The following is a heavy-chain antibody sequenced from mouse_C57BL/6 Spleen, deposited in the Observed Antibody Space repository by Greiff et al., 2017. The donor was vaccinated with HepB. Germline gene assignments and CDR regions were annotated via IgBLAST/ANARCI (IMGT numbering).Heavy chain of an antibody. Sequence: VQLQQPGAELVKPGASVKLSCKASGYTFTSYWMQWVKQRPGQGLEWIGEIDPSDSYTNYNQKFKGKATLTVDTSSSTAYMQLSSLTSEDSAVYYCARPLYGNWDYWGQGTTLTVSS. D-gene: IGHD2-1*01. CDR3: ARPLYGNWDY. J-gene: IGHJ2*01. CDR1: GYTFTSYW. V-gene: IGHV1-50*01. CDR2: IDPSDSYT.